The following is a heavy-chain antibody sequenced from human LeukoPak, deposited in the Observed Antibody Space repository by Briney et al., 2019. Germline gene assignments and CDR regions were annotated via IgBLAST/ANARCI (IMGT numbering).Heavy chain of an antibody. Sequence: SETLSLTYTVSGGSIISGTYYWTWIRHHPGKGLERIGYIYSSGDTQYNPSLRSRVTMSVDTSKNQFSLKLSSVTAADTAVYYCARSRCTICRADVFDIWGQGTMVTVSS. CDR2: IYSSGDT. J-gene: IGHJ3*02. CDR1: GGSIISGTYY. D-gene: IGHD5-24*01. CDR3: ARSRCTICRADVFDI. V-gene: IGHV4-31*03.